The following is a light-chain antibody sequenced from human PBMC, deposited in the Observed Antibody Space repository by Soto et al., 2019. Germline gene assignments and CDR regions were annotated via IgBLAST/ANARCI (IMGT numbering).Light chain of an antibody. V-gene: IGLV2-14*03. CDR1: SSDVGGYNY. CDR2: DVT. CDR3: SSSTSSTTRVV. Sequence: QSVLTQPASVSGSPGQSITISCTGTSSDVGGYNYVSWYQQHPGEAPKLMISDVTNRPSGVSNRFSGSKSGNTASLTISGLQAEDEADYYCSSSTSSTTRVVFGGGTKVTVL. J-gene: IGLJ2*01.